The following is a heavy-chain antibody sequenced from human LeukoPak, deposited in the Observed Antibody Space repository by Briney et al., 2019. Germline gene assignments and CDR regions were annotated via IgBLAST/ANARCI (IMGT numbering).Heavy chain of an antibody. CDR2: MNPNSGNT. CDR3: AREGEVTAKYYYYYYYMDV. D-gene: IGHD2-21*02. CDR1: GYTFTSYD. V-gene: IGHV1-8*01. J-gene: IGHJ6*03. Sequence: WVSVKVSCKASGYTFTSYDINWVRQATGQGLEWMGWMNPNSGNTGYAQKFQGRVTITRNTSISTAYMELSSLRSEDTAVYYCAREGEVTAKYYYYYYYMDVWGKGTTVTVSS.